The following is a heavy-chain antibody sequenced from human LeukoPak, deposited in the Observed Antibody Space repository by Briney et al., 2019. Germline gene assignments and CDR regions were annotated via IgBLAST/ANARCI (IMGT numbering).Heavy chain of an antibody. CDR2: IYSGGST. D-gene: IGHD6-19*01. CDR3: AGVKVAGTRSFDY. J-gene: IGHJ4*02. Sequence: GGSLRLSCAASGFTFSSYSMNWIRQAPGKGLEWVSVIYSGGSTYYADSVKGRFTISRDNAKNTLYLQMNNLRAEDTAVYYCAGVKVAGTRSFDYWGQGTLATVSS. CDR1: GFTFSSYS. V-gene: IGHV3-66*01.